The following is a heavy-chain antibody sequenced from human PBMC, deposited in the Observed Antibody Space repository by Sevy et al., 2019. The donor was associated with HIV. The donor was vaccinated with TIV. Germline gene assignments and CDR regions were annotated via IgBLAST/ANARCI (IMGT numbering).Heavy chain of an antibody. J-gene: IGHJ3*02. Sequence: GGSLRLSCAASGFTFSFYAMNWVRQAPGKGLEWVSTIYGSGGVTYYADSVKGPFTISRDNSKNTLFLQMNNLRAEDTALYYCAGGRYDSSGSFDAFDIWGQGTMVTVSS. CDR1: GFTFSFYA. V-gene: IGHV3-23*01. D-gene: IGHD3-22*01. CDR3: AGGRYDSSGSFDAFDI. CDR2: IYGSGGVT.